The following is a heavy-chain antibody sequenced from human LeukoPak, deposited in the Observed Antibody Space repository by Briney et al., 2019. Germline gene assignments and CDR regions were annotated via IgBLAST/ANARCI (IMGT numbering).Heavy chain of an antibody. CDR3: ARDYYGSGGYYP. CDR1: GFIFSSYA. CDR2: ISGSGGST. D-gene: IGHD3-10*01. V-gene: IGHV3-23*01. J-gene: IGHJ5*02. Sequence: PGGSLRLSCAASGFIFSSYAVSWVRQTPGRGLEWVSTISGSGGSTYYADSVKGRFTISRDNSKNTLYLQMNSLRAEDTAIYYCARDYYGSGGYYPWGQGTLVAVSS.